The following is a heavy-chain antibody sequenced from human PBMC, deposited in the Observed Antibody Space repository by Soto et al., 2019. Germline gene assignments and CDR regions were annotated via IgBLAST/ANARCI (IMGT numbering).Heavy chain of an antibody. Sequence: SETLSLTCAVYGRSFSGYYWSWIRQPPGKGLEWIGEINHSGSTNYNPSLKSRVTISVDTSKNQFSLKLSSVTAADTAVYYCARGRYCSGGSCYRIVYYFDYWGQGTLVTVSS. V-gene: IGHV4-34*01. J-gene: IGHJ4*02. CDR2: INHSGST. CDR1: GRSFSGYY. D-gene: IGHD2-15*01. CDR3: ARGRYCSGGSCYRIVYYFDY.